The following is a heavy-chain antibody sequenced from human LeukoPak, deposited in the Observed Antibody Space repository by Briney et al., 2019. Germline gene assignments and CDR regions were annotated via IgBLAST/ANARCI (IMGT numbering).Heavy chain of an antibody. J-gene: IGHJ4*02. CDR1: GFTFSSYS. V-gene: IGHV3-21*01. D-gene: IGHD3-10*01. CDR2: ISSSSSYI. Sequence: GGSLRLSCAASGFTFSSYSMNWVRQAPGKGLEWVSSISSSSSYIYYADSVKGRFTISRDNAKNSLYLQMNSLRAEDTAVYYCTRYYSSGSPPFDYWGQGTLVTVSS. CDR3: TRYYSSGSPPFDY.